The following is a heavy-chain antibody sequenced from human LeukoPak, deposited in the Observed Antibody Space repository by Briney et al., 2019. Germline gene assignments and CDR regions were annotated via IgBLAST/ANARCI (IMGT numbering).Heavy chain of an antibody. CDR1: GASISSHNW. CDR2: IYHSGST. Sequence: PSETLSLTCAVSGASISSHNWWGSWVRQPPGKGLEWIGEIYHSGSTNYNPSLKSRVTMSVDKSKNQFSLNLSSVTAADTAVYYCASAEPRGIIWYPSWGQGTLVTVSS. J-gene: IGHJ5*02. CDR3: ASAEPRGIIWYPS. D-gene: IGHD6-13*01. V-gene: IGHV4-4*02.